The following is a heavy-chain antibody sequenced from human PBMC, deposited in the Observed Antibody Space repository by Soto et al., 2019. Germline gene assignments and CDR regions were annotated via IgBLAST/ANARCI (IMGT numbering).Heavy chain of an antibody. D-gene: IGHD3-10*01. J-gene: IGHJ4*02. CDR3: AKGLGGSGSLTPRVDF. Sequence: EVQLLESGGGLVQPGGSLRLSCAASGFTFNNYAMTWVRQAPGKGLEWVSDISGGGDTTSYADSVKGRFTVSRDGSKNTLYLQMSSLRAEDTALYYCAKGLGGSGSLTPRVDFWGQGTLGTVSS. V-gene: IGHV3-23*01. CDR2: ISGGGDTT. CDR1: GFTFNNYA.